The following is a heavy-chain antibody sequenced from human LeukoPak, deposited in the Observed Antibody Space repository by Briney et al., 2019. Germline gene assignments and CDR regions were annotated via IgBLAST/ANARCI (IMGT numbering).Heavy chain of an antibody. CDR2: ITVYNGHT. D-gene: IGHD1-26*01. Sequence: ASVKVSCKASGYILSNNGITWVRQAPGQGLEWMGWITVYNGHTNYAQKLQGRVTMTTDTSTSTAYMELRSLRSDDTAVYYCASNNPENLGSYYFDYWGQGTLVTVSS. V-gene: IGHV1-18*01. J-gene: IGHJ4*02. CDR3: ASNNPENLGSYYFDY. CDR1: GYILSNNG.